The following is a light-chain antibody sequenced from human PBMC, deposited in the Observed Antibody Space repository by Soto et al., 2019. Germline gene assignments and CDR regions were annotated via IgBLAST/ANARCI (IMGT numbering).Light chain of an antibody. CDR3: AAWDDSLRVRV. Sequence: QSVLTQPPSASGAPGRRVTISCSGSSSTIGGNTLNWFQHLPGAAPKLLIYGDNQRPSGVPDRFSGSKSGTSASLTIIGLQSEDEADYYCAAWDDSLRVRVFGGGTKLTVL. J-gene: IGLJ3*02. CDR1: SSTIGGNT. V-gene: IGLV1-44*01. CDR2: GDN.